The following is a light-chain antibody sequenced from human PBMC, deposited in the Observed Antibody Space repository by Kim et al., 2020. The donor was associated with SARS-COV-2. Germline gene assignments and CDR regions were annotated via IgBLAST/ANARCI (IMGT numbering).Light chain of an antibody. Sequence: VSPGQTASITCSGDKLGDKYACWYQQKPGQSPVLVIYQDNKRPSGIPERISGSSSGNTATLTISGTQAMDEADYYCQAWDSSTNVVFGGGTQLTVL. J-gene: IGLJ2*01. CDR1: KLGDKY. CDR3: QAWDSSTNVV. CDR2: QDN. V-gene: IGLV3-1*01.